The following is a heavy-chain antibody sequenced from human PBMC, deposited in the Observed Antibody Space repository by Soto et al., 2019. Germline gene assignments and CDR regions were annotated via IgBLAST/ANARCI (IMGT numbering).Heavy chain of an antibody. Sequence: TLSLTSTVSCGSISSGGYYWSWIRQHPGKGLEWIGYIYYSRSTYYNPSLKSRVTISVDTSKNQFSLKLSSVTAADTAVYYCARSGSTSYYYYGMDVWGQGTTVTISS. CDR1: CGSISSGGYY. V-gene: IGHV4-31*03. J-gene: IGHJ6*02. D-gene: IGHD2-2*01. CDR2: IYYSRST. CDR3: ARSGSTSYYYYGMDV.